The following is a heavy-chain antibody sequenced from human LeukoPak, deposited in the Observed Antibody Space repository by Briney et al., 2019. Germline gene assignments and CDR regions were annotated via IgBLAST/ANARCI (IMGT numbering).Heavy chain of an antibody. CDR1: GFTFSSFW. V-gene: IGHV3-7*01. J-gene: IGHJ4*02. CDR3: ADPGVGL. D-gene: IGHD2-8*01. Sequence: GGSLRLSCAASGFTFSSFWMSWVRQAPGKGLEWVANIKQNGTEKDYVDSVKGRFTISRDNAKKSVHLQMNGLRVEDTAVYYCADPGVGLWGQGTLVTVSS. CDR2: IKQNGTEK.